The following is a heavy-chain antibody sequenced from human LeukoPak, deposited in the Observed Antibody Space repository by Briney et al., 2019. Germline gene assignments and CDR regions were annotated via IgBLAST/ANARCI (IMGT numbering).Heavy chain of an antibody. CDR2: IYYSGST. V-gene: IGHV4-39*01. CDR3: ARLVAVAGDNWFDP. J-gene: IGHJ5*02. Sequence: SETLSLTCTVSGGSISSSSYYWGWIHQPPGKGLEWIGSIYYSGSTYYNPSLKSRVTISVDTSKNQFSLKLSSVAAADTAVYYCARLVAVAGDNWFDPWGQGTLVTVSS. CDR1: GGSISSSSYY. D-gene: IGHD6-19*01.